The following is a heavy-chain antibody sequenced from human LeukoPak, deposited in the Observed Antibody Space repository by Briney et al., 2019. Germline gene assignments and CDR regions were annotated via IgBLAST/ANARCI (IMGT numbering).Heavy chain of an antibody. V-gene: IGHV4-39*07. J-gene: IGHJ2*01. CDR2: IYYSGST. Sequence: SETLSLTCTVSGGSISGSSYYWGWIRQPPGKGLEWIGSIYYSGSTYYNPSLKSRVTISVDTSKNQFSLKLSSVTAADTAVYYCATSIAAAGLLDLWGRGTLVTVSS. CDR1: GGSISGSSYY. D-gene: IGHD6-13*01. CDR3: ATSIAAAGLLDL.